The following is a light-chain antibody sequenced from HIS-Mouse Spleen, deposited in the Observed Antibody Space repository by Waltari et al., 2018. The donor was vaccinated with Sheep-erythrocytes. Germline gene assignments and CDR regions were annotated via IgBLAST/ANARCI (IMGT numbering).Light chain of an antibody. J-gene: IGLJ3*02. V-gene: IGLV2-8*01. Sequence: QSALTQPASVSGSPGQSITISCTGTSSDVGGYNYVSWYQPHPGKAPNLMIYEVSKRPSGVPDRFSGSKSGNTASLTVSGLQAEDEADYYCSSYAGSNNWVFGGGTKLTVL. CDR3: SSYAGSNNWV. CDR2: EVS. CDR1: SSDVGGYNY.